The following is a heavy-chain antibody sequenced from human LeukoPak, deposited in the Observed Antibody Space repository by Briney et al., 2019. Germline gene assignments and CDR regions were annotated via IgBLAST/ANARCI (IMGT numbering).Heavy chain of an antibody. CDR1: GFTFSSYG. CDR3: ARRPIKYYYYGMDV. V-gene: IGHV3-30*03. Sequence: GGSLRLSCAVSGFTFSSYGMHWVRQAPGKGLEWVTVISYDGSNKYYADSVKGRFTISRDNSKNTLYLQMNSLRAEDTAVYYCARRPIKYYYYGMDVWGQGTTVTVSS. CDR2: ISYDGSNK. J-gene: IGHJ6*02.